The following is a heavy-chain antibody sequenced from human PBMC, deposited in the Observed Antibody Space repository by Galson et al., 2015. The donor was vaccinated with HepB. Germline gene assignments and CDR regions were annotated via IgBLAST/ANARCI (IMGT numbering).Heavy chain of an antibody. J-gene: IGHJ4*02. D-gene: IGHD5-24*01. V-gene: IGHV1-18*01. CDR3: ARDATVEMEQGLDY. Sequence: SVKVSCKASGYTFTSYGISWVRQAPGQGLEWMGWISAYNGNTNYAQKLQGRVTMTTDTSTSTAYMELRSLRSDDTAVYYCARDATVEMEQGLDYWGQGTLVTVSS. CDR1: GYTFTSYG. CDR2: ISAYNGNT.